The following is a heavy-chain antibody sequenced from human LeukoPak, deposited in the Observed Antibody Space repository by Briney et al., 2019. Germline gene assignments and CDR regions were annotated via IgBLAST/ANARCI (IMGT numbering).Heavy chain of an antibody. J-gene: IGHJ3*02. CDR1: GFTFTKNA. Sequence: GGSLRLSCAASGFTFTKNAMSWVRQAPGKGLEWVSTISGNGDDTDYADSVKGRFTISRDNSKNTLYLQMDSLRAEDTAVYYCAKRLLLGLTTKNHGDAFPIWGQGKTVTVSS. V-gene: IGHV3-23*01. CDR3: AKRLLLGLTTKNHGDAFPI. CDR2: ISGNGDDT. D-gene: IGHD3-22*01.